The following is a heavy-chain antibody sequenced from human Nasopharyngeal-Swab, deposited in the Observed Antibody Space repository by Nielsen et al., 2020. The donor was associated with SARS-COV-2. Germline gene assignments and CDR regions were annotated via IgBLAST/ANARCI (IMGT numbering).Heavy chain of an antibody. J-gene: IGHJ6*02. CDR3: ARGKGARITIFGVVYYGMDV. D-gene: IGHD3-3*01. CDR2: IIPIFGTA. Sequence: SVKVSCKASGYTFTSYAMNWVRQAPGQGLEWMGGIIPIFGTANYAQKFQGRVTITADESTSTAYMELSSLRSEDTAVYYCARGKGARITIFGVVYYGMDVWGQGTTVTVSS. CDR1: GYTFTSYA. V-gene: IGHV1-69*13.